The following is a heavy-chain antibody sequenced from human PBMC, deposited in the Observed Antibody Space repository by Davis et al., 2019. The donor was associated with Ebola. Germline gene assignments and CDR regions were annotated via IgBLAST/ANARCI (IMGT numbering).Heavy chain of an antibody. CDR3: ARDKSGWAGYFDY. D-gene: IGHD6-19*01. CDR1: GGSISSYS. V-gene: IGHV4-59*01. CDR2: IQYSGST. J-gene: IGHJ4*02. Sequence: MPSETLSLTCTVSGGSISSYSWSWIWQPPGKGLEWIGFIQYSGSTNYNPSLKSRVTISLDTSKNQFSLKLTSVIAADTAMYYCARDKSGWAGYFDYWGLGSLVTVSS.